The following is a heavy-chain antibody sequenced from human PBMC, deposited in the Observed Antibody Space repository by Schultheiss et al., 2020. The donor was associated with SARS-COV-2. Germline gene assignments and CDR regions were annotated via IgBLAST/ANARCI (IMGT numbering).Heavy chain of an antibody. CDR2: INHSGST. V-gene: IGHV4-4*02. CDR1: GGSFSSNDW. CDR3: ARESGRNLCFDY. Sequence: SETLSLTCTVSGGSFSSNDWWSWVRQPPGKGLEWIGEINHSGSTNYNPSLKSRVTMSIDTSKNQFSLKLSSVTAADTAVYYCARESGRNLCFDYWGQGTLVTVSS. D-gene: IGHD1-26*01. J-gene: IGHJ4*02.